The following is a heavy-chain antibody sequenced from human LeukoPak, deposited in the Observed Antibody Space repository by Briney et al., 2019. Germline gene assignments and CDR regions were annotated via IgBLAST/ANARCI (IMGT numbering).Heavy chain of an antibody. V-gene: IGHV3-23*01. D-gene: IGHD4-11*01. J-gene: IGHJ4*02. CDR2: MSANGDST. CDR1: GFTFSGYA. Sequence: PGGSLRLYCAASGFTFSGYAMSWVRQAPGKGLEWVSAMSANGDSTYYVDSVRGRFTISRDNSKNTLYLQMNSLRAEDTAVYDCAKVGDYSNYCLYWGEDTLVSVPS. CDR3: AKVGDYSNYCLY.